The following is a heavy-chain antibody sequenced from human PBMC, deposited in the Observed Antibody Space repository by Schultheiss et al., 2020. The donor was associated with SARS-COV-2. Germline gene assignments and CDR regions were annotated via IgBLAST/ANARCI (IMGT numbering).Heavy chain of an antibody. V-gene: IGHV3-30*07. CDR3: AKDPPEIAVAPYYFDY. CDR1: GFTFSSYA. D-gene: IGHD6-19*01. J-gene: IGHJ4*02. CDR2: ISYDGSNK. Sequence: GGSLRLSCAASGFTFSSYAMHWVRQAPGKGLEWVAVISYDGSNKYYADSVKGRFTISRDNSKNTLYLQMNSLRAEDTAVYYCAKDPPEIAVAPYYFDYWGQGTLVTVSS.